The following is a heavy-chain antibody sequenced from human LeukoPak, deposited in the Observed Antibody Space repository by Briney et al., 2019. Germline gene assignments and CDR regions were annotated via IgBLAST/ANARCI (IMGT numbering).Heavy chain of an antibody. CDR2: ISGSGGST. CDR1: GFTFSSYG. D-gene: IGHD3-10*01. CDR3: TGNYYGSGSYADFDY. Sequence: GGSLRLSCAASGFTFSSYGMSWVRQAPGKGLEWVSAISGSGGSTYYADSVKGRFTISRDDSKNTAYLQMDSLKTEDTAVYYCTGNYYGSGSYADFDYWGQGTLVTVS. V-gene: IGHV3-23*01. J-gene: IGHJ4*02.